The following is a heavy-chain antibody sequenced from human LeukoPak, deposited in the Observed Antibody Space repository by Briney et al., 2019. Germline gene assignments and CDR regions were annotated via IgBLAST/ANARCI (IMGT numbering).Heavy chain of an antibody. D-gene: IGHD2-15*01. CDR2: INTNTGNP. V-gene: IGHV7-4-1*02. J-gene: IGHJ6*01. CDR3: ARGVYCGGSCYSADYYGVDV. CDR1: EYSFTNYA. Sequence: ASVKVSCKASEYSFTNYAINWVRQAPGQGLEWVGWINTNTGNPTYAQDFTGRFVFSLDTSVDTAYLQINSLKAEDTATYYCARGVYCGGSCYSADYYGVDVWGQGTTVTVSS.